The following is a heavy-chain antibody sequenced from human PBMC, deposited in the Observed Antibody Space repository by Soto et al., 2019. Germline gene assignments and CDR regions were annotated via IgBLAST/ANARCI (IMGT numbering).Heavy chain of an antibody. V-gene: IGHV4-30-4*01. Sequence: SETLSLTCTVSGGSISSGDYYWSWIRQPPGKGLEWIGYIYYSGSTYYNPSLKSRVTISVDTSKNQFSLKLSSVTAADTAVYYCAITSTGTTIVLDYWGQGTLVTVSS. CDR2: IYYSGST. J-gene: IGHJ4*02. CDR3: AITSTGTTIVLDY. D-gene: IGHD4-17*01. CDR1: GGSISSGDYY.